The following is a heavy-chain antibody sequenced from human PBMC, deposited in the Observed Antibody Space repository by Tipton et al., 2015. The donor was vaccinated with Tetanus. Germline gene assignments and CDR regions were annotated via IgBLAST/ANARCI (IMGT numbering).Heavy chain of an antibody. CDR1: GGSISSGVYY. CDR2: ISYSGNT. Sequence: LRLSCTVSGGSISSGVYYWGWLRQDPGKGLEWIGRISYSGNTAYNPSPKSRVAISVDTSKNQFSLKLTSVTAADTAVYYCARRGGDFLTGYYDSWGQGTPVIVSS. V-gene: IGHV4-39*01. J-gene: IGHJ4*02. D-gene: IGHD3-9*01. CDR3: ARRGGDFLTGYYDS.